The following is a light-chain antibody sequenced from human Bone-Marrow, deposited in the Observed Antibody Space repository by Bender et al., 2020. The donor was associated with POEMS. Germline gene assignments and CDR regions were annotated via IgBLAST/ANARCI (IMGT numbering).Light chain of an antibody. Sequence: QSVLTQPPSASGTPGQRVTISCSGGSSNIGNNYVYWYQKVPGTAPKLLMYRNNHRPSGVPDRFSGSKSGTSVSLAISGLRSEDEAEYYCATWDDGLSGWVFGGGTKLTVL. CDR1: SSNIGNNY. CDR2: RNN. J-gene: IGLJ3*02. V-gene: IGLV1-47*01. CDR3: ATWDDGLSGWV.